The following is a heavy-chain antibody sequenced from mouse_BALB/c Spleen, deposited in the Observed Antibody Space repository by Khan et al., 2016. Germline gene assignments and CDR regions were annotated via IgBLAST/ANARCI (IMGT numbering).Heavy chain of an antibody. CDR3: ARCVYYGSSSKYAMDY. V-gene: IGHV5-6*01. CDR2: ISSGGSYT. J-gene: IGHJ4*01. D-gene: IGHD1-1*01. CDR1: GFTFSNYG. Sequence: EVELVESGGDLVKPGGSLKLSCAASGFTFSNYGMSWVRQTPDKRLEWVATISSGGSYTYYPDSVKGRFTISSDNAKNTLYLQMSSLKSEDTALFYCARCVYYGSSSKYAMDYWGQGTSVTVSS.